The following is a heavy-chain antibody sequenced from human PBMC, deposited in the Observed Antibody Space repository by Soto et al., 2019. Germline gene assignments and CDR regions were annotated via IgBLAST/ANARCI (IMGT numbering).Heavy chain of an antibody. CDR1: GFTFSDYA. J-gene: IGHJ4*02. CDR3: AKGGRQWLVTSDFNY. Sequence: VQLVESGGGVVQPGRSLRLSCAASGFTFSDYAMHWVRQAPGKGLEWVAVVSHDGRNTHYADSVKGRLTVSRDSSKNTVSLEIDSLRAEDTAVYYCAKGGRQWLVTSDFNYWGQGALVTVSS. CDR2: VSHDGRNT. D-gene: IGHD6-19*01. V-gene: IGHV3-30*18.